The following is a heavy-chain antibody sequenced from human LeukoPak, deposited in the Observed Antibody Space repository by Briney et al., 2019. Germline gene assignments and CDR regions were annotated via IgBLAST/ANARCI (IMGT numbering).Heavy chain of an antibody. V-gene: IGHV1-2*02. CDR1: GGTFSTYS. CDR2: INPNSGGT. Sequence: SVKVSCKASGGTFSTYSIAWVRQAPGQGLEWMGRINPNSGGTNYAQKFQGRVTMTRDTSISTAYMELSRLRSDDTAVYYCAVLYSYATEEFDYWGQGTLVTVSS. D-gene: IGHD5-18*01. CDR3: AVLYSYATEEFDY. J-gene: IGHJ4*02.